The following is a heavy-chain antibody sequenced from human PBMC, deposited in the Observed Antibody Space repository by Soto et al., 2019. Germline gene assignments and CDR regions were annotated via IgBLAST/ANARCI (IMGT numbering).Heavy chain of an antibody. CDR3: ARGVNYYGSGSDEDFDY. CDR2: IWYDGSNK. V-gene: IGHV3-33*01. CDR1: GFTFSSYG. Sequence: GGSLRLSCAASGFTFSSYGMHWVRQAPGKGLEWVAVIWYDGSNKYYADSVKGRFTISRDNSKNTLYLQMNSLRAEDTAVYYCARGVNYYGSGSDEDFDYWGQGTLVTVSS. D-gene: IGHD3-10*01. J-gene: IGHJ4*02.